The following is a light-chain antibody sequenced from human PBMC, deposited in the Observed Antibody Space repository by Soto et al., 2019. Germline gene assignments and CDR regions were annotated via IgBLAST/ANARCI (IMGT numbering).Light chain of an antibody. CDR1: SSDIGSYDL. CDR2: EGS. CDR3: CSYAGRVTYVV. Sequence: QSALTQPASVSGSPGQSITISCTGTSSDIGSYDLVSWYQQHPARAPKLIIYEGSKRPSGVSMRFSGSKSGSTASLPISGLQAEDEAEYFCCSYAGRVTYVVFGGGTKVTVL. V-gene: IGLV2-23*01. J-gene: IGLJ2*01.